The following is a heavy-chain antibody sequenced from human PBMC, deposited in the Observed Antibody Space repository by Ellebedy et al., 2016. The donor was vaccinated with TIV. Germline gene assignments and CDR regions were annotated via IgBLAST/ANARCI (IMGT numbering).Heavy chain of an antibody. CDR1: GFTFSDYY. CDR2: ISSSGSTT. Sequence: PGGSLRLSCAASGFTFSDYYMSWIRQAPGKGLEWVSYISSSGSTTYYTDSVKGRFSISRDNAKNSLYLQMNSLRAEDTAVYYCARGEDYYDSSGYYHALYDYWGRGTLVTVSS. V-gene: IGHV3-11*04. D-gene: IGHD3-22*01. CDR3: ARGEDYYDSSGYYHALYDY. J-gene: IGHJ4*02.